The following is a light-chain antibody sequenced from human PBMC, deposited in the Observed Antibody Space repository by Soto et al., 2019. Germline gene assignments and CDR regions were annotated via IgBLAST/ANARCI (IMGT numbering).Light chain of an antibody. CDR1: QSVSSN. V-gene: IGKV3-15*01. CDR2: GAS. J-gene: IGKJ3*01. Sequence: EIVMTQSPATLSVSPGERATLSCRASQSVSSNLAWYQQKPGQAPRLLIYGASTRATGIPARFSGSGSGTEFTLTISNLQSEEFAVYYCQHYNNWPPKFTFGPGTQVDIK. CDR3: QHYNNWPPKFT.